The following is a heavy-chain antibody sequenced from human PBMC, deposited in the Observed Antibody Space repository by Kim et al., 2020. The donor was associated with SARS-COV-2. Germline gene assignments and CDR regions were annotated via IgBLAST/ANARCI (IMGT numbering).Heavy chain of an antibody. J-gene: IGHJ6*02. CDR1: GFTFSSYG. V-gene: IGHV3-30*18. CDR2: MSYDGSNK. CDR3: AKDFGSGYLHYGMDV. Sequence: GGSLRLSCAASGFTFSSYGMHWVRQAPGKGLEWVAVMSYDGSNKYYADSVKGRFTISRDNSKNTLYLQMNSLRAEDTAVYYCAKDFGSGYLHYGMDVWGQGTTVTVSS. D-gene: IGHD3-22*01.